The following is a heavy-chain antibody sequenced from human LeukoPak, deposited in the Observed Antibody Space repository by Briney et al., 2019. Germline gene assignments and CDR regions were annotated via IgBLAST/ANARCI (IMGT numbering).Heavy chain of an antibody. CDR2: MNPNSGNT. V-gene: IGHV1-8*01. Sequence: ASVKVSCKASGYTFTSYDINWVRQATGQGLEWMGWMNPNSGNTGYAQKFQGRVTMTRNTSISTAYMELSSLRSEDTAVYYCARGPPYCSSTSCYDYYYGMDVWGQGTTVTVSS. D-gene: IGHD2-2*01. CDR3: ARGPPYCSSTSCYDYYYGMDV. CDR1: GYTFTSYD. J-gene: IGHJ6*02.